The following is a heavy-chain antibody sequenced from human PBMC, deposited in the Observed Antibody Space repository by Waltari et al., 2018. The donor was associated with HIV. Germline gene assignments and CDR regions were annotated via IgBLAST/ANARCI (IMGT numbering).Heavy chain of an antibody. CDR2: FDPEDGET. CDR1: GYTLTELS. CDR3: AGGYCSGGSCYHLDY. V-gene: IGHV1-24*01. J-gene: IGHJ4*02. Sequence: QLQLVQSGAEVKTPGASLKVSCKVSGYTLTELSMHSVRQAPGKGLEWMGGFDPEDGETIYAQKFQGRVTMTEDTSTDTAYMELSSLRSEDTAVYYCAGGYCSGGSCYHLDYWGQGTLVTVSS. D-gene: IGHD2-15*01.